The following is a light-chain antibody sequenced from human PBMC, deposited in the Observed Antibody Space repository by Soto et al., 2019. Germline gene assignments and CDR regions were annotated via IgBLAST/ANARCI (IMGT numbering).Light chain of an antibody. V-gene: IGKV4-1*01. CDR2: WAS. CDR3: QQYESTPPT. CDR1: QSVLYSSNNKNY. Sequence: DIVMTQSPDSLAVSLGERATINCKSSQSVLYSSNNKNYLAWYQQRPGQPPKLLIYWASTRESGVPDRFSGSGSGTDFTLTITRPQAEDVAVYYCQQYESTPPTFGQGTMLEIK. J-gene: IGKJ2*01.